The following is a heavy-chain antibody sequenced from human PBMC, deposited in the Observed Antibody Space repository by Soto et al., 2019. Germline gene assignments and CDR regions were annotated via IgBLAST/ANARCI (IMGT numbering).Heavy chain of an antibody. CDR1: GYTFTGHY. Sequence: ASVKVSCKASGYTFTGHYMHWLRQAPGQGLEWMGWINPNNGGTNYTQKFKGWVTMTRDTSISTAYMELSSLRSDDTAVYYCAREAGVGYCSGGSCTRVAWFDPWGQGTLVTVSS. V-gene: IGHV1-2*04. J-gene: IGHJ5*02. CDR2: INPNNGGT. CDR3: AREAGVGYCSGGSCTRVAWFDP. D-gene: IGHD2-15*01.